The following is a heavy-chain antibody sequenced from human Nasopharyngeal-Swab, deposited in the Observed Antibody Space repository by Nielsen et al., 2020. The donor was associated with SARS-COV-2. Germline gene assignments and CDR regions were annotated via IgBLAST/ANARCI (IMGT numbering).Heavy chain of an antibody. V-gene: IGHV3-13*01. CDR1: GFTFSSYD. Sequence: GESLKISCAASGFTFSSYDMHWVRQVTGEGLEWVSAIGTAGDTYYQGSVKGRFTISRENAKNSLYLQMNSLRAGDTAVYYCARASQYSSTWALTSPYFDYWGQGTLVTVSS. CDR2: IGTAGDT. CDR3: ARASQYSSTWALTSPYFDY. D-gene: IGHD6-19*01. J-gene: IGHJ4*02.